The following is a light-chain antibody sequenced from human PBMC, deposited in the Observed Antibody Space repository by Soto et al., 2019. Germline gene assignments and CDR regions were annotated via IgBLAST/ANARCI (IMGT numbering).Light chain of an antibody. CDR2: GAS. Sequence: EIVFTQSPGTVSLSQVERSTLSFRASQSVSNNYLAWYQQKPGQAPRLLIYGASTRATGIPARFSGSGSGTEFTLTISSLQSEDFAVYYCQQRSNWPPTWTFGQGTKVDI. CDR1: QSVSNN. J-gene: IGKJ1*01. CDR3: QQRSNWPPTWT. V-gene: IGKV3-15*01.